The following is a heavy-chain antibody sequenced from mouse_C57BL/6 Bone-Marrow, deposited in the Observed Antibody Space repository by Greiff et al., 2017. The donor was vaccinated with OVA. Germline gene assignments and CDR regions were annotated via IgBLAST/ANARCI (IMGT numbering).Heavy chain of an antibody. CDR2: IYPGSGNT. CDR1: GYTFTDYY. D-gene: IGHD2-5*01. CDR3: ARSNCGLYALDY. V-gene: IGHV1-76*01. Sequence: QVQLQQSGAELVRPGASVKLSCKASGYTFTDYYINWVKQRPGQGLEWIARIYPGSGNTYYNEKFKGKATLTAEKSSSTAYMQLSSLTSEDSAVYFCARSNCGLYALDYWGQGTSVTVAS. J-gene: IGHJ4*01.